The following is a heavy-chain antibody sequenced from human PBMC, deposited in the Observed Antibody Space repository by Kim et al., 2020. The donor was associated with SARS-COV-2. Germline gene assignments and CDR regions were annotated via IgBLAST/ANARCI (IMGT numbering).Heavy chain of an antibody. V-gene: IGHV3-30*04. CDR1: GFTFGSSA. J-gene: IGHJ6*02. D-gene: IGHD3-10*01. Sequence: GGSLRLSCAVSGFTFGSSAMHWVRQAPGKGLEWVSVTSDSGSGRYYADSVKGRLTISRDDSKKTLFLQMNRLRADDTAVYYCARSLGSSTATYYCEMDLWGRGTTVTVS. CDR2: TSDSGSGR. CDR3: ARSLGSSTATYYCEMDL.